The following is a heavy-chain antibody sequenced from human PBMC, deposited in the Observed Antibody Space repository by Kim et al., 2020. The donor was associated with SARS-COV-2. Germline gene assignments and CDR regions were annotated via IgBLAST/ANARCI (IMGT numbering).Heavy chain of an antibody. CDR3: VRVRTSSGEAFDF. D-gene: IGHD2-2*01. V-gene: IGHV3-11*05. J-gene: IGHJ3*01. Sequence: YAASVKGRFTTYRDNAKSSLYLQMNSLRAEDTAVYYFVRVRTSSGEAFDFWGQGTMVTVSS.